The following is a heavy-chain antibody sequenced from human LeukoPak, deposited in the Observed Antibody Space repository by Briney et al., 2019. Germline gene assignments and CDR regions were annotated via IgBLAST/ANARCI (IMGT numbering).Heavy chain of an antibody. J-gene: IGHJ4*02. CDR3: ARRDYYGSGSPDF. Sequence: GGSLRLSCAASGFTFHDYDMSWVRQCPGKGLEWVSGINWNGDRTGYADSVKGRFTISRDNATKSLYLQMKSLRAEDTALYYCARRDYYGSGSPDFWGQGTLVTVSS. V-gene: IGHV3-20*04. CDR1: GFTFHDYD. CDR2: INWNGDRT. D-gene: IGHD3-10*01.